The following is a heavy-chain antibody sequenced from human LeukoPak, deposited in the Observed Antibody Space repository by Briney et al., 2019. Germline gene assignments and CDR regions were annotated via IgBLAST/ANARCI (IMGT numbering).Heavy chain of an antibody. D-gene: IGHD2-15*01. CDR1: GGSVTSSNYY. V-gene: IGHV4-39*01. Sequence: SETLSLTCTVSGGSVTSSNYYWVWIRQPPGKGLEWIATINYSGDTYFNPSLKSRVTISVDTSKNQFPLKLSSVTAADTAVYYCARQPRGYCSGGSCEFDYWGQGTLVTVSS. CDR2: INYSGDT. J-gene: IGHJ4*02. CDR3: ARQPRGYCSGGSCEFDY.